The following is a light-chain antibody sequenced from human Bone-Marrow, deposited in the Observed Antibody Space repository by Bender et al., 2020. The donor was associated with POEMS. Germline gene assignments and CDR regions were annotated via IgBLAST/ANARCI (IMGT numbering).Light chain of an antibody. CDR3: CSYEPTNTFV. CDR2: DVN. V-gene: IGLV2-23*02. CDR1: PSDVGSYNL. J-gene: IGLJ3*02. Sequence: QSALTQPASVSGSPGQSITISCTGAPSDVGSYNLVSWYQHYPGKAPKLIIYDVNKRPSGVSGRFAGSKSGNTASLTISGLQSEDGATYYCCSYEPTNTFVFGGGTKLTVL.